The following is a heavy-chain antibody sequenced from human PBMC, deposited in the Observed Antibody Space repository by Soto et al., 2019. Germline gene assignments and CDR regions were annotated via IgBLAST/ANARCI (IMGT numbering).Heavy chain of an antibody. V-gene: IGHV4-30-4*08. J-gene: IGHJ5*02. D-gene: IGHD2-2*01. Sequence: PSETLSLTCSVSGASIGSGDDYWTWIRQSPGKGLEWIGYISDSGSTFYNPSLRSRLTIALDTSKNHFSLKLNSVTAADTAVYYCPKYQPPEFDPWGHGIPVTVSS. CDR1: GASIGSGDDY. CDR3: PKYQPPEFDP. CDR2: ISDSGST.